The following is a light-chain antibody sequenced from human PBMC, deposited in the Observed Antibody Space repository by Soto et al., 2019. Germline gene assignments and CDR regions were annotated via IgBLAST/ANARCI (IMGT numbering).Light chain of an antibody. CDR1: QSVSSY. CDR3: QQRSNWRRT. V-gene: IGKV3-11*01. J-gene: IGKJ1*01. Sequence: EIVLTQSPATLSLSPWERATLSCRASQSVSSYLAWYQQKPGQAPRLLIYDASNRATGIPARFSGSGSGTDLTLTISSLEPEDFAVYYCQQRSNWRRTFGQGTKVEIK. CDR2: DAS.